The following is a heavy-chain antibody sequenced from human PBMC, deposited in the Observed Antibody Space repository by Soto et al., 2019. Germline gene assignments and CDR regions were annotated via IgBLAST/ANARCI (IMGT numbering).Heavy chain of an antibody. CDR3: ARSSGGNFGIIIEGSNWFDP. V-gene: IGHV1-46*01. Sequence: ASVKVSCKAPGDTFTSYHPNWVRQAPGQGLEWMGVINPHGGSTKYAQKFQGRVTMTRDTSRSTVYMELRSLRSDDTAIYYCARSSGGNFGIIIEGSNWFDPWGQGTLVTVSS. CDR2: INPHGGST. J-gene: IGHJ5*02. CDR1: GDTFTSYH. D-gene: IGHD3-3*01.